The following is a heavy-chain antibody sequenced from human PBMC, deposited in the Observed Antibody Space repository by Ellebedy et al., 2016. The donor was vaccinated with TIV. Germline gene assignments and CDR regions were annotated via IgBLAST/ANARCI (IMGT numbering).Heavy chain of an antibody. J-gene: IGHJ4*02. CDR2: INKDGSEE. Sequence: GESLKISCEASGFPFSTAWMTWVRQAPGKGLERVANINKDGSEEYYLDSVKGRFTIFRDNAKSSQYLQMNSLRAEDTAVYYCARGGATSSRYWRNWGQGALVTVSS. V-gene: IGHV3-7*01. CDR3: ARGGATSSRYWRN. D-gene: IGHD2-2*01. CDR1: GFPFSTAW.